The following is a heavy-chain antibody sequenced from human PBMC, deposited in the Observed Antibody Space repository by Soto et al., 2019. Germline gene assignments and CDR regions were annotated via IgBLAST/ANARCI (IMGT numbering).Heavy chain of an antibody. CDR2: IIPIFGTA. D-gene: IGHD6-13*01. V-gene: IGHV1-69*13. CDR3: ARGQRIAAAGTDYYGMDV. J-gene: IGHJ6*02. CDR1: GGTFSSYA. Sequence: ASVKVSCKASGGTFSSYAISWVRQAPGQGLEWMGGIIPIFGTANYAQKFQGRVTITADESTSTAYMELSSLRSEDTAVYYCARGQRIAAAGTDYYGMDVWGQGTTVTVSS.